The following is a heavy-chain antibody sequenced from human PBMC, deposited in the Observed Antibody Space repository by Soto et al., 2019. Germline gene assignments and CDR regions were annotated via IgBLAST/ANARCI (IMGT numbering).Heavy chain of an antibody. CDR1: GFTFSNAW. CDR2: IKTKTDGGTT. V-gene: IGHV3-15*01. D-gene: IGHD2-15*01. J-gene: IGHJ6*02. Sequence: EVQLVESGGGLVKPGGSLRLSCAASGFTFSNAWMSWVRQAPGKGLEWVGRIKTKTDGGTTDYAAPVKGRFTISRDDSTNTMYRQMNSLNTEDTAVYYCTEGYCSGGSWRYGMDVWGQGTTVTVSS. CDR3: TEGYCSGGSWRYGMDV.